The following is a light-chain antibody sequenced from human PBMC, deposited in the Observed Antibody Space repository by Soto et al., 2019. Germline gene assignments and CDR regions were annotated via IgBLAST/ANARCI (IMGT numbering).Light chain of an antibody. Sequence: DIQMTQSPSSLSASVGARVTITCRASQSISSYLNWYQQKPGKAPKLLIYAASSLQSGVPSRFSGSGAGTDFTFTISRRQPEDFATYYCQQSDSTPFTFGPGTKVDIK. CDR1: QSISSY. J-gene: IGKJ3*01. CDR2: AAS. V-gene: IGKV1-39*01. CDR3: QQSDSTPFT.